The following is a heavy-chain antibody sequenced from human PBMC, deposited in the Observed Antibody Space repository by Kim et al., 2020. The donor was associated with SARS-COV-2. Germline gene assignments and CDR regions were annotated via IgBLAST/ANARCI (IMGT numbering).Heavy chain of an antibody. J-gene: IGHJ3*02. CDR3: ARDWGRITIFGVVGDAFDI. CDR1: GGTFSSYA. Sequence: SVKVSCKASGGTFSSYAISWVRQAPGQGLEWMGGIIPIFGTANYAQKFQGRVTITADESTSTAYMELSSLRSEDTAVYYCARDWGRITIFGVVGDAFDIWDQGTMVTVSS. V-gene: IGHV1-69*13. CDR2: IIPIFGTA. D-gene: IGHD3-3*01.